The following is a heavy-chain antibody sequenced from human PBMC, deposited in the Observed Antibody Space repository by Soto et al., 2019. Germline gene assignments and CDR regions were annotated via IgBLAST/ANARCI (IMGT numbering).Heavy chain of an antibody. V-gene: IGHV4-34*01. CDR3: ARKRWRGVDY. CDR1: GGSFSGYY. Sequence: SETLSLTCAVYGGSFSGYYWSWIRQPPGKGLEWIGEINHSGSTNYNPSLKSRVTISVDTSKNQFSLKLSSVTAADTAVYYCARKRWRGVDYWGQGTLVTVSS. J-gene: IGHJ4*02. D-gene: IGHD6-19*01. CDR2: INHSGST.